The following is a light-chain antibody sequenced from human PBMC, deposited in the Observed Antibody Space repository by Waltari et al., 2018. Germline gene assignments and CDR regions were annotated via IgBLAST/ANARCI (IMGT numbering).Light chain of an antibody. CDR3: ATWDDIVDGVI. V-gene: IGLV1-47*01. CDR2: LDY. J-gene: IGLJ2*01. CDR1: MSNIGNYH. Sequence: QSVLTQPPSASESPGQRVTISCSGTMSNIGNYHVSWYQQVPGTKPRLLLQLDYQRPSGVPDRFSGSRSGTSASLAISGLRIEDEASYYCATWDDIVDGVIFGGGTKLTVL.